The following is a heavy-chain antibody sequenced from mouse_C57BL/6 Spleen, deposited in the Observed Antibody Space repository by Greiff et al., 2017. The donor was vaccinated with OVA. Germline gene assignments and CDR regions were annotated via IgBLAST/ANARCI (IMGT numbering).Heavy chain of an antibody. CDR2: IDPANGNT. V-gene: IGHV14-3*01. CDR1: GFNIKNYY. CDR3: ARNYDDDPAY. Sequence: EVQLQQSVAELVRPGASVKLSCTASGFNIKNYYMHWVKQRPEQGLEWIGRIDPANGNTKYAPKFQGKATITADTSSNTAYMQLSSLTSEDTAIYYCARNYDDDPAYWGQGTLVTVSA. D-gene: IGHD2-4*01. J-gene: IGHJ3*01.